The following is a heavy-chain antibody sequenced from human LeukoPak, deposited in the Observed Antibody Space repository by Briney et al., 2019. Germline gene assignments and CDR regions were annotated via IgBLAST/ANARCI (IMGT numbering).Heavy chain of an antibody. J-gene: IGHJ5*02. Sequence: GGSLRLSCAASGFTFSSYWMSWVRQAPGKGLEWVANIKQDGSEKYYVDSVKGRFTISRHNAKNSLYLQMNSLRAEDTAVYYCARDTYYYGSGSWFDPWGQGTLVTVSS. CDR2: IKQDGSEK. CDR1: GFTFSSYW. CDR3: ARDTYYYGSGSWFDP. V-gene: IGHV3-7*05. D-gene: IGHD3-10*01.